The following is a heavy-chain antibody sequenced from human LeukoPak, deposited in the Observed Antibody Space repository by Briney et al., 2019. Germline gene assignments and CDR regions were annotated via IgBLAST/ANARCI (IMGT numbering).Heavy chain of an antibody. CDR3: ARDLAAAGPDYNWFDP. V-gene: IGHV4-59*01. CDR1: GGSISSYY. J-gene: IGHJ5*02. CDR2: IYYSGST. Sequence: SETLSLTCTVSGGSISSYYWSWIRQPPGKGLEWIGYIYYSGSTNYNPSLKSRVTISVDTSKNQFSLKLSSVTAADTAVYYCARDLAAAGPDYNWFDPWGQGTLVTVSS. D-gene: IGHD6-13*01.